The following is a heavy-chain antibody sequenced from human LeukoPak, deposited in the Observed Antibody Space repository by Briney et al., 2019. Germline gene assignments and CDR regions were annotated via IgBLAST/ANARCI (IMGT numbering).Heavy chain of an antibody. D-gene: IGHD7-27*01. J-gene: IGHJ4*02. CDR1: GGSFSGYY. CDR3: ARDNWGSHY. Sequence: SETLSLTCAVYGGSFSGYYWSWIRQPPGKGLEWIGEINHSGSTNYNPSLKSRVTISVDTSKNQFSLKLSPVTAADTAVYYCARDNWGSHYWGQGTLVTVSS. V-gene: IGHV4-34*01. CDR2: INHSGST.